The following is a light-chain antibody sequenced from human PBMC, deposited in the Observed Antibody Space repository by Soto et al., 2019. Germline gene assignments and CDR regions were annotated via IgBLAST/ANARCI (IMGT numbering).Light chain of an antibody. J-gene: IGKJ4*01. Sequence: EIVMTQSPATLSVSPGERATLSCRASQSVSSNLAWYQQKPGQAPRLLIYGASTRATGIPARFSGSGSGTEFNLTISSLQSEDFSIYYWQQYNNWPLTFGGGTKMEIK. CDR3: QQYNNWPLT. CDR1: QSVSSN. CDR2: GAS. V-gene: IGKV3-15*01.